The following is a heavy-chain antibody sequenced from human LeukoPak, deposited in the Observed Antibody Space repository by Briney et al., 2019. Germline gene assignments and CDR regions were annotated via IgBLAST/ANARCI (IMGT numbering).Heavy chain of an antibody. CDR3: VRGYRKLED. CDR1: GFTFSSYL. V-gene: IGHV3-7*01. Sequence: GGSLRLSCAASGFTFSSYLMSWVRQAPGKGLEWVAYIKQGGRDKYYVDSVKGRFTISRDNAKNSLCLQMNSLRAEDTAVYYCVRGYRKLEDWGQGTLVTVSS. J-gene: IGHJ4*02. CDR2: IKQGGRDK. D-gene: IGHD2-2*02.